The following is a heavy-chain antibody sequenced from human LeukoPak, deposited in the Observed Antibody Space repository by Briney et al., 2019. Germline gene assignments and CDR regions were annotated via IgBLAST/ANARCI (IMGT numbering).Heavy chain of an antibody. CDR2: INHSGST. V-gene: IGHV4-34*01. CDR3: ARGLTFEYFQH. Sequence: SETLSLTCAVYGGSFSGYYWSWIRQPPGKGLEWIGEINHSGSTNYNPSLKSRVTTSVDTSKNQFSLKLSSVTAADTAVYYCARGLTFEYFQHWGQGTLVTVSS. CDR1: GGSFSGYY. D-gene: IGHD3-16*01. J-gene: IGHJ1*01.